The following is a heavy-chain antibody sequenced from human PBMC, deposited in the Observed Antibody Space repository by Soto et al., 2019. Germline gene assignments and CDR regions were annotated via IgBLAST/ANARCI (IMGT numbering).Heavy chain of an antibody. V-gene: IGHV3-33*01. Sequence: QPVGSVRLSCAAPGFTFSSYGMHWVRQAPGKGLEGVAVIWYDGSNKYYADSVKGRFTISRDNSKNTLYLQMNSLRAEDTAVYYCAREAPYQTYPDDYYFDYWAHGT. CDR2: IWYDGSNK. J-gene: IGHJ4*01. CDR1: GFTFSSYG. D-gene: IGHD1-1*01. CDR3: AREAPYQTYPDDYYFDY.